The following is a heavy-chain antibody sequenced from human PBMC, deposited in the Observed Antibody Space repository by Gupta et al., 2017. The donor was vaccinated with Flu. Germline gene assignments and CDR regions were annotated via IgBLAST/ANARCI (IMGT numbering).Heavy chain of an antibody. CDR3: AKERVRRGSGYGLDV. D-gene: IGHD6-25*01. Sequence: QVQLVESGGGVVQPGRSLTVSCATSGFTFSSYTMYWVRQTPGKGLEWVAGVSYDGINKNYAESGRGRFTSSRDNAKSTVYLQLNSLRIEDTAIYYCAKERVRRGSGYGLDVWGRGTTVTVS. J-gene: IGHJ6*02. CDR2: VSYDGINK. CDR1: GFTFSSYT. V-gene: IGHV3-30*18.